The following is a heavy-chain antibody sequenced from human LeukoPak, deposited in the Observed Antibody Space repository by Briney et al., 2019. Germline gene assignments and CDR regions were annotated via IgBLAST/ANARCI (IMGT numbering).Heavy chain of an antibody. CDR1: GYTFTSYG. Sequence: VASVTVSFKASGYTFTSYGISWVRQAPGQGLEWMGWISAYNGNTNYAQKLQGRVTMTTDTSTSTAYMELRSLRSDDTAVYYCARDHSGKIDYWGQGTLVTVSS. J-gene: IGHJ4*02. V-gene: IGHV1-18*01. D-gene: IGHD1-26*01. CDR2: ISAYNGNT. CDR3: ARDHSGKIDY.